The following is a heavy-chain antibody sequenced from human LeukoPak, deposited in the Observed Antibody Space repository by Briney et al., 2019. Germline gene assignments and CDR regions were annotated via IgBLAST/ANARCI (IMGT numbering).Heavy chain of an antibody. CDR2: INPSGGST. CDR1: GYTFTSYY. CDR3: ARGARGDGYNSPWAGYDY. D-gene: IGHD5-24*01. V-gene: IGHV1-46*01. J-gene: IGHJ4*02. Sequence: ASVKVSCKASGYTFTSYYMHWARQAPGQGLEWMGIINPSGGSTSYAQKFQGRVTMTRDTSTSTVYMELSSLRSEDTAVYYCARGARGDGYNSPWAGYDYWGQGTLVTVSS.